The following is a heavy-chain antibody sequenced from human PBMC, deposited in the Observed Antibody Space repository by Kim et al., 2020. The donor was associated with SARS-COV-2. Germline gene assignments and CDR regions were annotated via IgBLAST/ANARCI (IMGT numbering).Heavy chain of an antibody. CDR3: ARDGYDNQYGMDV. J-gene: IGHJ6*02. CDR1: GYTFTGYY. CDR2: INPNSGGT. V-gene: IGHV1-2*06. D-gene: IGHD5-12*01. Sequence: ASVKVSCKASGYTFTGYYMHWVRQAPGQGLEWMGRINPNSGGTNYAQKFQGRVTMTRDTSISTAYMELSRLRSDDTAVYYCARDGYDNQYGMDVWGQGTTVTVSS.